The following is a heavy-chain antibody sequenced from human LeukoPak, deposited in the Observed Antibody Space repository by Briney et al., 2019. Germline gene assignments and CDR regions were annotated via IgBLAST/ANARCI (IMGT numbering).Heavy chain of an antibody. CDR1: GFTFSSYG. D-gene: IGHD2-15*01. V-gene: IGHV3-33*01. J-gene: IGHJ4*02. CDR2: IWYDGSIR. Sequence: GGSLRLSCAASGFTFSSYGMHWVRQAPGKGLEWVAAIWYDGSIRYYADSVKGRFTISRDNSKNTLYLQMDSLRAEDTAVYYCARAGYCSGGSCYGSDYWGQGTLVSVSS. CDR3: ARAGYCSGGSCYGSDY.